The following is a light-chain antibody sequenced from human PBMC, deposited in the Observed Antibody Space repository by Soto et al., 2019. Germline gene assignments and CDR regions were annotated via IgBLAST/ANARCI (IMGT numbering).Light chain of an antibody. CDR1: SSNIGSNT. CDR3: AAWDDSLKGV. V-gene: IGLV1-44*01. CDR2: SNN. J-gene: IGLJ2*01. Sequence: QSVLTQPPSASGTPGQRVTISCSGSSSNIGSNTVNWYQQLPGTAPKLLLYSNNQRPSGVPDRFSGSKSGPSASLAISGLQSEDEADYYCAAWDDSLKGVFGGGTTLTVL.